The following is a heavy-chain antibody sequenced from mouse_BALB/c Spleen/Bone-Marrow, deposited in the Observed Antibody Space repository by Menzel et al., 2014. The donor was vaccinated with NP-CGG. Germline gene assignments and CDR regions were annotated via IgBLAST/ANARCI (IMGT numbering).Heavy chain of an antibody. Sequence: VQLQQSGADLVKPGASVKLSCKASGFTFTNYWMHWAKQRPGQGLEWIGEIDPSDSYTVYNQKFKDKATLTVDKSSSTAYIQLNSLTSEDSAVYFCVLYGSRTEVSYWGRGTLVTVSA. V-gene: IGHV1-69*02. CDR1: GFTFTNYW. D-gene: IGHD1-1*01. CDR3: VLYGSRTEVSY. J-gene: IGHJ3*01. CDR2: IDPSDSYT.